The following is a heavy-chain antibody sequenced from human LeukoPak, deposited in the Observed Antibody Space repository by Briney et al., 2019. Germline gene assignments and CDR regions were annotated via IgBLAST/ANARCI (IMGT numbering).Heavy chain of an antibody. J-gene: IGHJ6*04. CDR1: GFTLSSYE. Sequence: PGGSLRLSCTVSGFTLSSYEMTWFRQAPGKGLEWVSSIGYGGADSHYADSVKGRFTISRDNSKNTLYLQMNSLRAEDTAVYYCAELGITMIGGVWGKGTTVTISS. V-gene: IGHV3-23*01. CDR3: AELGITMIGGV. D-gene: IGHD3-10*02. CDR2: IGYGGADS.